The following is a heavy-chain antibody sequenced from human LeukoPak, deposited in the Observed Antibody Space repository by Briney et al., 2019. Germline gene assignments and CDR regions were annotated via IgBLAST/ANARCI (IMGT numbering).Heavy chain of an antibody. CDR1: GVSISSHY. Sequence: PSETLSLTCTVSGVSISSHYWYWIRQPPGKGLEWIGYIYYSGSTYYNPSLKSRVTISVDTSKNQFSLKLSSVTAADTAVYYCARDRMGVLAFDFWGQGTMVTVSS. V-gene: IGHV4-59*06. CDR3: ARDRMGVLAFDF. D-gene: IGHD5-24*01. CDR2: IYYSGST. J-gene: IGHJ3*01.